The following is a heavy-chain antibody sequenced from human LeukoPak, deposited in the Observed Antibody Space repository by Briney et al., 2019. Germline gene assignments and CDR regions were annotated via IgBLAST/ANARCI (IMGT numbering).Heavy chain of an antibody. CDR2: IIPDGSET. Sequence: PGGSLRLSCAASGFTFSSYWMSWVRQSPGQGLEWVANIIPDGSETYFMDSSQGRFTISRDNAKNALYLEMNSLRAEDTAEYFCARARMYSGSGSTHPYYYYWGKGTIVTVST. J-gene: IGHJ4*02. D-gene: IGHD3-10*01. V-gene: IGHV3-7*01. CDR1: GFTFSSYW. CDR3: ARARMYSGSGSTHPYYYY.